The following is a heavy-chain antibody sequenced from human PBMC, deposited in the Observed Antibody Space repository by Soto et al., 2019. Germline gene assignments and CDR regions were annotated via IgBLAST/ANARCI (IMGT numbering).Heavy chain of an antibody. CDR3: ARTYYDFWSGYCNAFDI. D-gene: IGHD3-3*01. CDR2: MNPNSGNT. V-gene: IGHV1-8*01. Sequence: QVPLVQSGAEVKKPGASVKVSCKASGYTFTSYDINWVRQATGQGLEWMGWMNPNSGNTGYAQKFQGRVTMTRNTSISTAYMELSSLRSEDTAVYYCARTYYDFWSGYCNAFDIWGQGTMVTVSS. J-gene: IGHJ3*02. CDR1: GYTFTSYD.